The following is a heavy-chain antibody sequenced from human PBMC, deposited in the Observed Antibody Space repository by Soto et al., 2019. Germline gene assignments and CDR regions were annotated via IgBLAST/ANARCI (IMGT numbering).Heavy chain of an antibody. CDR3: ARGYPTGGKGLDV. D-gene: IGHD2-15*01. Sequence: GGSLRLSCAASGFTVSDNYMNWVRQAPGKGLEWVSVIYSGGSTYYTDSVKGRFTISRDNSKNTLYLQMNSLRAEDTAVYYCARGYPTGGKGLDVWGQWTTSTV. V-gene: IGHV3-53*01. J-gene: IGHJ6*02. CDR2: IYSGGST. CDR1: GFTVSDNY.